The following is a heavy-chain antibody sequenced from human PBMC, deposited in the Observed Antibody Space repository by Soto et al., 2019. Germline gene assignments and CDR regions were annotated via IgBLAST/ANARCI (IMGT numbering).Heavy chain of an antibody. CDR3: AKDPNILNWGTPWRSAFDI. V-gene: IGHV3-23*01. CDR2: ISGSGGST. Sequence: EVQLLESGGGLVQPGGSLRLSCAASGFTFSSYAMSWVRQAPGKGLEWVSAISGSGGSTYYADSVKGRFTISRDNSKNTLYLQMNSLRAEDTAVYYCAKDPNILNWGTPWRSAFDIWGQVTMVTVSS. D-gene: IGHD7-27*01. CDR1: GFTFSSYA. J-gene: IGHJ3*02.